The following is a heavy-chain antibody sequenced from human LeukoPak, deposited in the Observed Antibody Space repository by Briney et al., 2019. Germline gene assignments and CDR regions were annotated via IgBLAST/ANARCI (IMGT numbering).Heavy chain of an antibody. D-gene: IGHD2-2*01. Sequence: GGSLRLSCAASGFTFSSYWMSWVGQAPGKGREGVANIKQDGSEKYYVDSVKGRLTISRDKGKNSMYMQMNSLRAEDTAVYYCARDKYQLRMTDDAFDIWGQGTMVTVSS. J-gene: IGHJ3*02. V-gene: IGHV3-7*01. CDR2: IKQDGSEK. CDR3: ARDKYQLRMTDDAFDI. CDR1: GFTFSSYW.